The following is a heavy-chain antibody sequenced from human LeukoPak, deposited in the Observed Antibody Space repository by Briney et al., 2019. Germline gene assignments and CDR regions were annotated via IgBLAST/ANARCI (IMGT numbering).Heavy chain of an antibody. CDR3: AKGSGYSMRSNWFDP. V-gene: IGHV3-9*01. J-gene: IGHJ5*02. CDR2: ISWNRGSI. CDR1: GFTFDDYA. Sequence: GGSLRLSCAASGFTFDDYAMHWVRQAPGKGLEWVSGISWNRGSIGYADSVKGRFTISRDNAKNSLYLQMNSLRAEDTALYYCAKGSGYSMRSNWFDPWGQGTLVTVSS. D-gene: IGHD6-13*01.